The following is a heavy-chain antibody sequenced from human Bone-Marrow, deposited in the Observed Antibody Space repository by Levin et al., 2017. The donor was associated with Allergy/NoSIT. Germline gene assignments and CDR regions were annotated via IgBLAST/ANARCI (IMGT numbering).Heavy chain of an antibody. D-gene: IGHD6-25*01. CDR3: ARRTGTAATSYYFDY. V-gene: IGHV3-74*01. Sequence: HSGGSLRLSCVASGFTFSSSWMHWVRQVPGKGLVWVSLINSDGSDTRYADSVKGRFTVSRDNAKNTVYLQMNSLRAEDAAVYYCARRTGTAATSYYFDYWGQGTLVTVSS. CDR1: GFTFSSSW. J-gene: IGHJ4*02. CDR2: INSDGSDT.